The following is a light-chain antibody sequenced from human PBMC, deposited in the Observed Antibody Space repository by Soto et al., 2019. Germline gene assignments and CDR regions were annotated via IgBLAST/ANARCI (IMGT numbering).Light chain of an antibody. V-gene: IGLV2-14*01. CDR2: DVS. CDR1: SSDVAAYNY. Sequence: SVLNEPCSGYGSRRQSITISCTETSSDVAAYNYVSWYQQDPGKAATLMIDDVSSRRSEDSNRFSGSKSGNTASLTISPLQAEDEADYYCRSYTSSSTSRYVFGTGTKVTVL. CDR3: RSYTSSSTSRYV. J-gene: IGLJ1*01.